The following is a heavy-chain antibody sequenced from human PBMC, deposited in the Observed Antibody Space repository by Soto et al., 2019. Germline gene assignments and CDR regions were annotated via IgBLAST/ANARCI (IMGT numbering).Heavy chain of an antibody. D-gene: IGHD2-15*01. V-gene: IGHV1-18*01. CDR3: ARVSSRSGSTHMLDY. CDR1: GYTFTSYG. CDR2: ISAYNGNT. Sequence: VASVKVSCKAFGYTFTSYGISWVRQAPGQGLEWMGWISAYNGNTNYAQKLQGRVTMTTDTSTSTAYMELRSLRSDDTAVYYCARVSSRSGSTHMLDYWGQGTLVTVSS. J-gene: IGHJ4*02.